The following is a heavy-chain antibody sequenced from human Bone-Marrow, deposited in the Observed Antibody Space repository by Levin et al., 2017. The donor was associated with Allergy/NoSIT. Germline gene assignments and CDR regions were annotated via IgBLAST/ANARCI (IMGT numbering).Heavy chain of an antibody. D-gene: IGHD4-17*01. CDR1: GYTFTDYY. CDR2: VTCNSGDT. Sequence: ISCKAAGYTFTDYYMHWVRQAPGQGLEWMGWVTCNSGDTHYAQKFQGRVTMTRVTSITTAYIDLSSLRSDDTALYYCARNDYGDYVQNFDYWGQGTLVTVSS. J-gene: IGHJ4*02. V-gene: IGHV1-2*02. CDR3: ARNDYGDYVQNFDY.